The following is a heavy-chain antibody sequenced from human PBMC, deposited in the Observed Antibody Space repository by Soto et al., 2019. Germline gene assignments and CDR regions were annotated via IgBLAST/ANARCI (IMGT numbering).Heavy chain of an antibody. CDR2: IWYDGSNK. J-gene: IGHJ6*02. D-gene: IGHD2-15*01. V-gene: IGHV3-33*01. Sequence: QVQLVESGGGVVQPGRSLRLSCAASGYTFSRYGMHWVHQAQGKVMEWVAVIWYDGSNKYYADSVKGRFTISRDNSKNTLYLQMNSLRAEDTAVYYCARAYGGNPSAGYYYYYYGMDVWGQGTTVTVSS. CDR3: ARAYGGNPSAGYYYYYYGMDV. CDR1: GYTFSRYG.